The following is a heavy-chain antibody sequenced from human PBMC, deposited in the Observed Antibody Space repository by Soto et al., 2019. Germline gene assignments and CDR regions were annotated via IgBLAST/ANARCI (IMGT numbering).Heavy chain of an antibody. Sequence: PSEILSLTCTVSGGSISSYQWGWIRQPPGKGLQWIGSVSYSGSTYYNPSLKSRLTISVDTSKTQSSLRLSSVTAADTAVYYCSRIALSGPFTGFDNWGRGTLVTVSS. CDR2: VSYSGST. J-gene: IGHJ4*02. D-gene: IGHD6-13*01. CDR3: SRIALSGPFTGFDN. V-gene: IGHV4-39*01. CDR1: GGSISSYQ.